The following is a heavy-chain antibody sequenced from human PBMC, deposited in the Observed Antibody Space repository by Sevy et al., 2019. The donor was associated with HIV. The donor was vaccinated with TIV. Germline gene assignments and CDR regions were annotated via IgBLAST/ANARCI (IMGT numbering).Heavy chain of an antibody. CDR1: GGSINSDH. CDR3: ARRNDFDI. J-gene: IGHJ3*02. V-gene: IGHV4-59*08. Sequence: SETLSLTCTVSGGSINSDHWKWIRQPPGKGLEWIGYVYYTGGTNYNPSLKNRVTISVDRTKNQFSLKLTSVTAADTDVYYCARRNDFDIWGQGTMVTVSS. CDR2: VYYTGGT.